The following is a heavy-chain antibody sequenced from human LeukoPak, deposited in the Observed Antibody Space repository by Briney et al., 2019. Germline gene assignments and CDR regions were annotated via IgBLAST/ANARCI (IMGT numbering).Heavy chain of an antibody. V-gene: IGHV3-7*01. CDR1: GFTFNRDW. CDR2: IKEDGSEK. CDR3: AREANLYDILTGYPYDY. D-gene: IGHD3-9*01. Sequence: PGGSLRLSCAASGFTFNRDWTAWVRQAPGKGLEWVANIKEDGSEKNYVDSVKGRFTISRDNAENSLYLQMNSLRAEDTALYYCAREANLYDILTGYPYDYWGQGTLVTVSS. J-gene: IGHJ4*02.